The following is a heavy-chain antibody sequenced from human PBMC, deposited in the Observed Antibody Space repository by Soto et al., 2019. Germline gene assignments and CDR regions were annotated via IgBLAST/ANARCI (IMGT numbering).Heavy chain of an antibody. D-gene: IGHD6-13*01. CDR2: TYYRSKWYN. Sequence: SQTLSLTCAISGDSVSSNSAAWNWIRQSPSRGLEWLGRTYYRSKWYNEYAVSVKSRITINPDTSKNQFSLQLNSVTPEDTAVYYCAKIDGEEQLVTYYYYYAMDVWGQGTTVTVSS. CDR1: GDSVSSNSAA. CDR3: AKIDGEEQLVTYYYYYAMDV. J-gene: IGHJ6*02. V-gene: IGHV6-1*01.